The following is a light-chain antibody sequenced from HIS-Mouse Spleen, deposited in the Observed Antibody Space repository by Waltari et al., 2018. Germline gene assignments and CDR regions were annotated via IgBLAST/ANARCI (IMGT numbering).Light chain of an antibody. CDR3: YSTDSSGNHRV. CDR2: EDS. CDR1: ALPKKY. Sequence: SYELTQPPSVSVSPGQTARITCSGDALPKKYAYWYPQKSGPAPVLVIYEDSKRPPGIPERFSGSSSGTMATLTISGAQVEDEADYYCYSTDSSGNHRVFGGGTKLTVL. J-gene: IGLJ2*01. V-gene: IGLV3-10*01.